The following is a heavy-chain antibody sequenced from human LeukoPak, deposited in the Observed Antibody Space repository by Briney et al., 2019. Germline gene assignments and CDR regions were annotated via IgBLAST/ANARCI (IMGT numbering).Heavy chain of an antibody. D-gene: IGHD5-18*01. CDR3: ASLRGYSYGLLDY. V-gene: IGHV4-39*01. CDR2: IYYSGST. Sequence: PSETLSLTCTVSGGSISSSSYYWGWIRQPPGKGLEWIGSIYYSGSTYYDPSLKSRVTISVDTSKNQFSLKLSSVTAADTAVYYCASLRGYSYGLLDYWGQGTLVTVSS. J-gene: IGHJ4*02. CDR1: GGSISSSSYY.